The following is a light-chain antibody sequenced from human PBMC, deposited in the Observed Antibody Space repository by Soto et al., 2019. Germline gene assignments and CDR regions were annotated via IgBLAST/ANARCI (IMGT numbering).Light chain of an antibody. CDR3: QQYKSFSLT. J-gene: IGKJ4*01. CDR2: KTF. CDR1: QSIDSW. V-gene: IGKV1-5*03. Sequence: DIQMTQSPSTLSASVGDRVTITCRASQSIDSWLAWYQQKPGKASNLLIYKTFNLESGVPSRFSGSGSETEFSLTISSLQPDDFATYYCQQYKSFSLTFGGGTRVEVK.